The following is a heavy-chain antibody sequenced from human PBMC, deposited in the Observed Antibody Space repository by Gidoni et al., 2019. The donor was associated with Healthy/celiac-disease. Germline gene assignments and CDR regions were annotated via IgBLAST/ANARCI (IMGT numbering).Heavy chain of an antibody. D-gene: IGHD6-19*01. CDR3: ARVHRRAVAWAFDI. Sequence: QVQLQESGPGLVKSSQPLSPTCTVSGRSISSGSYYCSWIRQPAGKGLEWIGRIYTSGSTNYNPSLKSRVTISVDTSKNQFSRKLSSVTAADTAVYDCARVHRRAVAWAFDIWGQGTMVTVSS. CDR2: IYTSGST. J-gene: IGHJ3*02. V-gene: IGHV4-61*02. CDR1: GRSISSGSYY.